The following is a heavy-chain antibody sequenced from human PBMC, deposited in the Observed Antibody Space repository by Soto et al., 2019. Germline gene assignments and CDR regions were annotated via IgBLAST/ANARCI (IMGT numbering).Heavy chain of an antibody. CDR2: IKSKTDDGTT. V-gene: IGHV3-15*07. J-gene: IGHJ6*02. CDR3: STDLWSSRYYYGLDV. CDR1: GFTFINTW. D-gene: IGHD3-16*02. Sequence: GGSLRLSCAASGFTFINTWINWVRQAPGKGLEWVGRIKSKTDDGTTDYAAPAKGRFTISRDDSKNTVYLQMNSLKIDDTAVYYCSTDLWSSRYYYGLDVWGQGTTVTVSS.